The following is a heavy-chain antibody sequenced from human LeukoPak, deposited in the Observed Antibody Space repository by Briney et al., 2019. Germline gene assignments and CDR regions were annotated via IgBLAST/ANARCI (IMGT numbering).Heavy chain of an antibody. J-gene: IGHJ4*02. Sequence: GGSLRLSCAASGFTVSSDYMNWVRQAPGKGLEWVSVIYSGGSTYYADSVKGRFTISRDNSKNTLYLQMNSLRAEDTAVYYCAKDFVLGYCSGGSCYGGDYWGQGTLVTVSS. V-gene: IGHV3-53*01. CDR1: GFTVSSDY. CDR2: IYSGGST. D-gene: IGHD2-15*01. CDR3: AKDFVLGYCSGGSCYGGDY.